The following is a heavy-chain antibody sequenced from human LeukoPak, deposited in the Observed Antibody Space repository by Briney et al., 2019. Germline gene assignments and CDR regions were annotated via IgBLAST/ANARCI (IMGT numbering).Heavy chain of an antibody. CDR1: GFTFSSYA. D-gene: IGHD1-20*01. J-gene: IGHJ1*01. Sequence: PGRSLRLSCAASGFTFSSYAMHWVRQAPGKGLEWVAVISYDGSNKYYADSVKGRFTISRDNSKNTLYLQMNSLRAEDTAVYYCARDITIKGLSLFQHWGQGTLVTVS. V-gene: IGHV3-30*04. CDR3: ARDITIKGLSLFQH. CDR2: ISYDGSNK.